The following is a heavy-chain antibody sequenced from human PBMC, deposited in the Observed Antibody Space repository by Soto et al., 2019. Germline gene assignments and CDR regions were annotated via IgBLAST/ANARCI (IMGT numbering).Heavy chain of an antibody. CDR1: GGTFSSYA. D-gene: IGHD5-12*01. J-gene: IGHJ3*02. CDR3: ARGRDGYEDDAFDI. Sequence: SVKVSCKASGGTFSSYAISWVRQAPGQGLEWMGGNIPIFGTANYAQKFQGRVTITADESTSTAFMELSSLRSEDTAVYYCARGRDGYEDDAFDIWGQGTMVPVSS. V-gene: IGHV1-69*13. CDR2: NIPIFGTA.